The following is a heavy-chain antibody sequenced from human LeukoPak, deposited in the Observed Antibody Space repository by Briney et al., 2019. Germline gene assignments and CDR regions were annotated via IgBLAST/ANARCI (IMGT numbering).Heavy chain of an antibody. CDR2: IWYDGSNK. Sequence: GGSLRLSGAASGFTFSSYGMHWIRQAPGKGLEWVAVIWYDGSNKYYADSVKGRFTISRDNSKNTLYLQMNSLRAEDTAVYYCARDRYYYDSSGYSDYWGQGTLVTVSS. J-gene: IGHJ4*02. D-gene: IGHD3-22*01. V-gene: IGHV3-33*01. CDR3: ARDRYYYDSSGYSDY. CDR1: GFTFSSYG.